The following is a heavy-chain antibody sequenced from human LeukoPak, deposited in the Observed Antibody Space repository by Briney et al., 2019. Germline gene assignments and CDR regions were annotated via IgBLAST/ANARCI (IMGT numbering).Heavy chain of an antibody. J-gene: IGHJ4*02. Sequence: PGGSQRLSCAASGFTFSNYWMHWVRQAPGKGLVWVSRINSDGSSTNYADSVKGRFTISRDNAKNTLFLQMNSLRAEDSAVYYCVSHCSSTSCYEYWGQGTLVTVSS. CDR1: GFTFSNYW. CDR3: VSHCSSTSCYEY. V-gene: IGHV3-74*01. D-gene: IGHD2-2*01. CDR2: INSDGSST.